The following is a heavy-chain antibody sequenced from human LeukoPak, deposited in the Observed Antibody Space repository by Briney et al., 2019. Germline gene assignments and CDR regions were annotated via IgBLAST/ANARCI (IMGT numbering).Heavy chain of an antibody. CDR3: AKDRRIQLWLGFDY. CDR1: GFTFSSFW. D-gene: IGHD5-18*01. Sequence: GGSLRLSCAASGFTFSSFWMHWVRQAPGKGLVWVSRISTDGSRTAYADSVKGRFTISRDNSKNTLYLQMNSLRAEDTAVYYCAKDRRIQLWLGFDYWGQGTLVTVSS. J-gene: IGHJ4*02. V-gene: IGHV3-74*01. CDR2: ISTDGSRT.